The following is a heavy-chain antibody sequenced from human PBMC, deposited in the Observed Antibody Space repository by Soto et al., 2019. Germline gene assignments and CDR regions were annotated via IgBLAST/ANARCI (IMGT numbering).Heavy chain of an antibody. CDR2: INPSGGST. CDR3: ARDRVVRGPWNGMDV. J-gene: IGHJ6*02. V-gene: IGHV1-46*01. Sequence: GASVKVSCKASGYTFTSYYMHWVRQAPGQGLEWMGIINPSGGSTSYAQKFQGRVTMTRDTSTSTVYMELSSLRSEDTAVYYCARDRVVRGPWNGMDVWGQGTTVTVSS. D-gene: IGHD3-10*01. CDR1: GYTFTSYY.